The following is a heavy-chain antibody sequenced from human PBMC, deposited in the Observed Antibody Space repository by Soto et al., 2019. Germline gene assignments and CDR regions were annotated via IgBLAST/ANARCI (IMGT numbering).Heavy chain of an antibody. CDR3: AKGRAVPYSSSCPDWFDS. V-gene: IGHV3-23*01. Sequence: GGSLRLSCAASGFTFSSYAMSWVRQAPGKGLEWVSAISGSGGSTYYADSVKGRFTISRDNSKNTLYLQMNSLRAEDTAVYYCAKGRAVPYSSSCPDWFDSWGQGTLVTVSS. CDR1: GFTFSSYA. CDR2: ISGSGGST. D-gene: IGHD6-13*01. J-gene: IGHJ5*01.